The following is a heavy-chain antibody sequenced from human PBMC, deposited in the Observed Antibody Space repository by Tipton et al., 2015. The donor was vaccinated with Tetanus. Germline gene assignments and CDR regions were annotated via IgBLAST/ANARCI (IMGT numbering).Heavy chain of an antibody. CDR1: GFIFSSYG. Sequence: SGFIFSSYGIHWVRQAPGRGLEWVAVSWYDGTDKYYADSVKGRFTISRDSSKNTLYLQMNSLRAEDTAVYYCAREADCSGGSCFSGDFDNWGQGTQVTVSS. CDR2: SWYDGTDK. CDR3: AREADCSGGSCFSGDFDN. D-gene: IGHD2-15*01. J-gene: IGHJ4*02. V-gene: IGHV3-33*01.